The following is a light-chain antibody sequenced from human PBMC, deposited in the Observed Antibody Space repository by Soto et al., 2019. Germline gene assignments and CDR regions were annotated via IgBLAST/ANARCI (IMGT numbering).Light chain of an antibody. CDR3: QQSYYTPLLT. J-gene: IGKJ4*01. V-gene: IGKV1-5*01. CDR1: QNISTW. CDR2: DAS. Sequence: DIQMTQSPSTLSASVGDRVTITCRSSQNISTWLAWFQQKPGKAPNLLIYDASSLQSGVPSRFSGSGSGTQFTLTISSLQPDDFATYYCQQSYYTPLLTFGGGTKVDIK.